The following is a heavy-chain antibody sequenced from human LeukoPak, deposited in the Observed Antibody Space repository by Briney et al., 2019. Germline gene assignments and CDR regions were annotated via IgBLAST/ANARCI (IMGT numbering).Heavy chain of an antibody. D-gene: IGHD1-26*01. CDR3: AKLTVGATELDY. Sequence: GGXXRLSCAASGFTFSSYAMSWVRQAPGKGLEWVSAISGSGGSTYYADSVKGRFTISRDNSKNTLYLQMNSLRAEDTAVYYCAKLTVGATELDYWGQGTLVTVSS. V-gene: IGHV3-23*01. CDR1: GFTFSSYA. J-gene: IGHJ4*02. CDR2: ISGSGGST.